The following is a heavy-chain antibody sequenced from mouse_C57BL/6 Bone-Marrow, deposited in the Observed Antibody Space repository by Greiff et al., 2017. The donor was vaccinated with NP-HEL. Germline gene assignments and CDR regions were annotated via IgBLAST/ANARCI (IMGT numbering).Heavy chain of an antibody. V-gene: IGHV1-81*01. J-gene: IGHJ3*01. Sequence: QVQLQQSGAELARPGASVKLSCKASGYTFTSYGIRWVKQRTGQGLEWIGEIYPSSGNTYYNEKFKGKATLTVDKSSSTAYMELRSLTSEDSAVYVCSRPWYGSSGWFAYWGQGTLVTVSA. CDR2: IYPSSGNT. CDR1: GYTFTSYG. CDR3: SRPWYGSSGWFAY. D-gene: IGHD1-1*02.